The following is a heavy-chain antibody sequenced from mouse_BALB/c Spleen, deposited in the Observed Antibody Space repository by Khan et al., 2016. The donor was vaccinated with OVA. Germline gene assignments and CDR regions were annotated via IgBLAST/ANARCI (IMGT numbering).Heavy chain of an antibody. V-gene: IGHV2-3*01. Sequence: VKLVESGPGLVAPSQSLSITCTVSGFSLSSYGVNWVRQPPGKGLEWLGVIWGDGSTNYHSALISRLIISKDNSTSQVFLKLNSLQTDDTATYYCAKITPDYYSMDYWGQGTSVTVSS. J-gene: IGHJ4*01. CDR1: GFSLSSYG. CDR3: AKITPDYYSMDY. D-gene: IGHD2-4*01. CDR2: IWGDGST.